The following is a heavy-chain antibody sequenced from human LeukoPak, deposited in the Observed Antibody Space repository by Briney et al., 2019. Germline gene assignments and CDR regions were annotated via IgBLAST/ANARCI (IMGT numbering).Heavy chain of an antibody. V-gene: IGHV1-24*01. CDR2: FDPEDGET. CDR3: ATDRPAGSSTIVDY. J-gene: IGHJ4*02. D-gene: IGHD5/OR15-5a*01. Sequence: GGSLRLSCAASGFTFSSYGMHWVRQAPGKGLEWMGGFDPEDGETIYAQKFQGRVTMTEDTSTDTAYMELSSLRSEDTAVYYCATDRPAGSSTIVDYWGQGTLVTVSS. CDR1: GFTFSSYG.